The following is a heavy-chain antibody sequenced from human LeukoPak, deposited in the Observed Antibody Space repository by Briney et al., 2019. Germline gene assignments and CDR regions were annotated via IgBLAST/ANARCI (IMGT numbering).Heavy chain of an antibody. Sequence: PGGSLRLSCAASGFTFNSYAMSWVRQAPGKGLEWVSAISGSGGSTYYADSVKGRFTISRDNSKNTLYLQMNSLRAEDTAVYYCAKLKYSSSWYVVSLVPFDYWGQGTLVTVSS. V-gene: IGHV3-23*01. CDR2: ISGSGGST. CDR1: GFTFNSYA. D-gene: IGHD6-13*01. J-gene: IGHJ4*02. CDR3: AKLKYSSSWYVVSLVPFDY.